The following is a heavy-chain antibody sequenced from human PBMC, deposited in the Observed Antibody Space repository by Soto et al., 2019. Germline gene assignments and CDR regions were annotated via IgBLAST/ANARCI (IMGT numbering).Heavy chain of an antibody. CDR1: GFTFSNFG. CDR2: LSYEGSNK. Sequence: GGSLRLSFAASGFTFSNFGMHWVRQAPGKGLEGVAALSYEGSNKYYADSVKGRFTISRDNSNNKLYLQMNSVRVEDTAVYYCAKDVTHNCNYGSTPIYAMDXWGQGTTVTVS. D-gene: IGHD1-7*01. J-gene: IGHJ6*02. V-gene: IGHV3-30*18. CDR3: AKDVTHNCNYGSTPIYAMDX.